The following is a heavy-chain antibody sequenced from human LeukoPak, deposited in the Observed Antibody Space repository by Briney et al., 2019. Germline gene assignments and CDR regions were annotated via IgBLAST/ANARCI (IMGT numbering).Heavy chain of an antibody. V-gene: IGHV1-46*01. CDR1: GYTFTSYY. Sequence: GASVKVSCKASGYTFTSYYMHWVRQAPGQGLEWMGIINPSGGSTSYAQKLQGRVTMTTDTSTSTAYMELRSLRSDDTAVYYCARLSSGWYVPDYWGQGTLVTVSS. CDR2: INPSGGST. CDR3: ARLSSGWYVPDY. D-gene: IGHD6-19*01. J-gene: IGHJ4*02.